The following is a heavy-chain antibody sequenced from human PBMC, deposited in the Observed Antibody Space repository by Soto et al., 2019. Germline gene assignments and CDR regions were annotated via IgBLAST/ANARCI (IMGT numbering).Heavy chain of an antibody. CDR3: ARHAAAGTLTPDY. CDR2: IYPGDSNV. D-gene: IGHD6-13*01. Sequence: GESLKISCKTSGYSFTNYWIGWVRQMPGKGLEWMGIIYPGDSNVKYSPSFQGQVTISADKSISTAYLQWSSLKASDTAMYFCARHAAAGTLTPDYWGRGTLVTVSS. V-gene: IGHV5-51*01. J-gene: IGHJ4*02. CDR1: GYSFTNYW.